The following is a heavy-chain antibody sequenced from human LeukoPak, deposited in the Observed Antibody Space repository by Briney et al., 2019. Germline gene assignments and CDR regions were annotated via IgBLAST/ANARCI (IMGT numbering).Heavy chain of an antibody. Sequence: PGGSLRLSCAASGFTFSSYAMHWVRQAPGKGLEWVAVISYDGSNKNSADSVKGRFTISRDNSKNTLYLLMNSLRAEDTAVYYCARTSSWYGVRAFDIWGQGTMVTVSS. CDR3: ARTSSWYGVRAFDI. D-gene: IGHD6-13*01. CDR2: ISYDGSNK. CDR1: GFTFSSYA. V-gene: IGHV3-30*14. J-gene: IGHJ3*02.